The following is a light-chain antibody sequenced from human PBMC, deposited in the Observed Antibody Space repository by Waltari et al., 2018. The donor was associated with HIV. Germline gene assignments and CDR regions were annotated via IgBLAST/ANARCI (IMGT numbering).Light chain of an antibody. CDR1: TSNIGSNY. J-gene: IGLJ2*01. Sequence: QSVLTQPPSVSGTPGQRVTISCSGSTSNIGSNYVYWYQQLPETAPKLLIYRDKQRPSGVPDRFSGSKSGTPASLAINGLRSEDEADYYCAAWDDTLSGQGVFGGGTKLTVL. CDR3: AAWDDTLSGQGV. V-gene: IGLV1-47*01. CDR2: RDK.